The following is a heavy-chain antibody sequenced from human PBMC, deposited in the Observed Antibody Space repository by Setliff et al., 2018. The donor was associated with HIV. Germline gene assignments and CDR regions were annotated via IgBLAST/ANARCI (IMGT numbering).Heavy chain of an antibody. Sequence: GGSLRLSCVASGFTFSTYGMHWVRQAPNKGLEWVAGIWYDGSKRKYAESVKGRFTISRDNSKDSLFLQVAGLTFEDTAVYYCAKDLWATSWTNDAFDAWGLGTLVTVSS. D-gene: IGHD1-1*01. J-gene: IGHJ3*01. V-gene: IGHV3-30*02. CDR3: AKDLWATSWTNDAFDA. CDR2: IWYDGSKR. CDR1: GFTFSTYG.